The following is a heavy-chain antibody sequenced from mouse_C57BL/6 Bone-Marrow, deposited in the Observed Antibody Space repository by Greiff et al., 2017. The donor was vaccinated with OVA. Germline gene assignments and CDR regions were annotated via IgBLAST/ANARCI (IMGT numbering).Heavy chain of an antibody. V-gene: IGHV14-3*01. Sequence: VQLKQSVAELVRPGASVKLSCTASGFNIKNTYMHWVKQRPEQGLEWIGRIDPANDNTKYAPKFQGKATMTAATSSNTAYLQLSSLSSEDTAVYCCARGNFGSSFYAMDYWGQGTSVTVSS. CDR2: IDPANDNT. D-gene: IGHD1-1*01. CDR3: ARGNFGSSFYAMDY. J-gene: IGHJ4*01. CDR1: GFNIKNTY.